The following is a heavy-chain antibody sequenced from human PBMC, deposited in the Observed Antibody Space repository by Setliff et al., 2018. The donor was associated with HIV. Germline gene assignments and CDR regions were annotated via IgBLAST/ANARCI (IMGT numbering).Heavy chain of an antibody. CDR2: IYTNENT. J-gene: IGHJ6*03. V-gene: IGHV4-61*09. D-gene: IGHD3-22*01. CDR1: GGSISSGSYY. CDR3: AIFVNGSGYLGSYYYIDV. Sequence: SETLSLTCTVSGGSISSGSYYWSWIRQPAGKGLEWIGHIYTNENTNYNPSLKSRVTISLDTSKNQFSLKLSSVTAADPAVYYCAIFVNGSGYLGSYYYIDVWGQGTTVTVSS.